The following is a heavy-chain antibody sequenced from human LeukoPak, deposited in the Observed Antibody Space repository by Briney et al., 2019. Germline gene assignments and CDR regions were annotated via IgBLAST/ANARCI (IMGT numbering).Heavy chain of an antibody. CDR1: GFTFSSYS. V-gene: IGHV3-21*01. CDR3: ARDVYDYYDSSGPNYFDY. J-gene: IGHJ4*02. Sequence: KPGGSLRLSCAASGFTFSSYSMNWVRQAPGKGLEWVSSISSSSSYIYYADSVKGRFTISRDNAKNSLYLQMNSLRAEDTAVYYCARDVYDYYDSSGPNYFDYWGQGTLVTVSS. D-gene: IGHD3-22*01. CDR2: ISSSSSYI.